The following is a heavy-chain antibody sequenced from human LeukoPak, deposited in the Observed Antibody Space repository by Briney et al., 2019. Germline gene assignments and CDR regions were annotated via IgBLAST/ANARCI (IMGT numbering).Heavy chain of an antibody. J-gene: IGHJ4*02. Sequence: GGSLRLSCAASGFTFSSYGMHWVRQAPGKGLEGVAVISYDGSNKYYADSVKGRFTISRDNSKNTLYLQMNSLRAEDTAVYYCAKGSMGVIPFDYWGQGTLVTVSS. D-gene: IGHD3-16*02. V-gene: IGHV3-30*18. CDR1: GFTFSSYG. CDR3: AKGSMGVIPFDY. CDR2: ISYDGSNK.